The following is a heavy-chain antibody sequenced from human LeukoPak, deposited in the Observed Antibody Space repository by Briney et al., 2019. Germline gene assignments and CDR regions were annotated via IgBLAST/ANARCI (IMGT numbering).Heavy chain of an antibody. CDR1: GFTFSSYS. D-gene: IGHD3-22*01. Sequence: GGSLRLSCAASGFTFSSYSMNWVRQAPRKGLEWVSSISSSCSYIYYADSVKGRFTISRDNAKNSLYLQMNSLRAEDTAVYYCARGYYDSSGYYLRWFDPWGQGTLVTVSS. V-gene: IGHV3-21*01. CDR3: ARGYYDSSGYYLRWFDP. J-gene: IGHJ5*02. CDR2: ISSSCSYI.